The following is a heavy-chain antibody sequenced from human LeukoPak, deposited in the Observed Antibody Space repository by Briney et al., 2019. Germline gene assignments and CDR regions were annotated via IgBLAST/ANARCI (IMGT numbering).Heavy chain of an antibody. J-gene: IGHJ4*02. D-gene: IGHD5-18*01. CDR1: GFTFSGYA. CDR2: ISGSGGST. Sequence: GGSLRLSCAASGFTFSGYAMSWVRQAPGKGLEWVSAISGSGGSTYYADSVKGRFTISRDNSKTTLYLQMNSLRAEDTAVYYCAKGTGYSYAFFDYWGQGTLVTVSS. CDR3: AKGTGYSYAFFDY. V-gene: IGHV3-23*01.